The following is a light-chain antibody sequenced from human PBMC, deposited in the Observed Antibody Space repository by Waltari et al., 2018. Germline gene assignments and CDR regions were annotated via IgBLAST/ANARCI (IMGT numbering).Light chain of an antibody. CDR1: QIITNNY. J-gene: IGKJ4*01. CDR3: QQYANSPLT. V-gene: IGKV3-20*01. Sequence: EIVLTQSPGAMSLSPGGRATLSCRATQIITNNYLAWYQQKPGQAPRLLIFGASNRVTGIPDRFSGSGSETDFTLTIYGLEPEVSAVYYCQQYANSPLTFGGGATVAIK. CDR2: GAS.